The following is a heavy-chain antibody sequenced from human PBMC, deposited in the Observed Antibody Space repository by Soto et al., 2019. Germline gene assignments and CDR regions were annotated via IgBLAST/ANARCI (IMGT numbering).Heavy chain of an antibody. CDR3: ASPNGKYNKSGSHHPYYYGIEV. CDR1: GFTFSAYY. J-gene: IGHJ6*02. V-gene: IGHV3-11*01. Sequence: QVQLVESGGGLVKPGGSLRLSCATSGFTFSAYYMTWIRQAPGKGLEWVSYISNTGITVYYADSVKGRFTISRDNSNNSLFLQMNSLRAEDTAVYYCASPNGKYNKSGSHHPYYYGIEVWGQGTTVTVS. D-gene: IGHD3-10*01. CDR2: ISNTGITV.